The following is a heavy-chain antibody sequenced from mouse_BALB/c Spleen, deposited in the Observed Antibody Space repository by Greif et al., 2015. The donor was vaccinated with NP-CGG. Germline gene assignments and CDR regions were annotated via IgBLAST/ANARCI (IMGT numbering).Heavy chain of an antibody. CDR1: GFNTKDTL. J-gene: IGHJ3*01. V-gene: IGHV14-3*02. CDR2: TDPANGNT. CDR3: ASYYYGSSRVAY. D-gene: IGHD1-1*01. Sequence: EVKLMESGAELVQPGASDTLSCTASGFNTKDTLIHWVKQRFEQGLEWIGRTDPANGNTKHGPKIQGKATRTADTSSKTAYLQLSSLTSEDTAVYYCASYYYGSSRVAYWGQGTLVTVSA.